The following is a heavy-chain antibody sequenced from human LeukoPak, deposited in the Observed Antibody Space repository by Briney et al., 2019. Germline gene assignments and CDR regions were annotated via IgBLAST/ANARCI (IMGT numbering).Heavy chain of an antibody. V-gene: IGHV1-69*06. D-gene: IGHD6-19*01. J-gene: IGHJ4*02. CDR2: IIPIFGTA. CDR3: ARGSRIAVAGTDY. Sequence: GASVTVSFKASGGTFSSDAISWVRQAPGQGLEWMGGIIPIFGTANYAQKFQGRVTITADKSTSTAYMELSSLRSEDTAVYYCARGSRIAVAGTDYWGQGTLVTVSS. CDR1: GGTFSSDA.